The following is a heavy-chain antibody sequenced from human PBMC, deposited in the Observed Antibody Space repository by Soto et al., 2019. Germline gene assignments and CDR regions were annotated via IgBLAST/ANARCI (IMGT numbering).Heavy chain of an antibody. V-gene: IGHV4-34*01. D-gene: IGHD6-13*01. CDR3: ARGGMAAAGDNWFDP. J-gene: IGHJ5*02. CDR1: GGSFSGYY. Sequence: SETLSLTFAVYGGSFSGYYWSWIRQPPGKGLEWIGEINHSGSTNYNPSLKSRATISVDTSKNQFSLKLSSVTAADTAVYYCARGGMAAAGDNWFDPWGQGTLVTVSS. CDR2: INHSGST.